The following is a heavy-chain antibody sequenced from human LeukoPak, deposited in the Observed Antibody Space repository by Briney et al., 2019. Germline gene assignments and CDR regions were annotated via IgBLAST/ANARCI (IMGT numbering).Heavy chain of an antibody. D-gene: IGHD4-23*01. CDR2: VFPADSDT. V-gene: IGHV5-51*01. CDR1: GYRFTSSW. J-gene: IGHJ4*02. Sequence: GGSLKISSKGSGYRFTSSWIVWVRQMPGKGLEGMGIVFPADSDTRYSPSFQGQVTFSADKSISTAYLQWSSLKASASPVFYCAGHGGGFDYWGQGTLVTVSS. CDR3: AGHGGGFDY.